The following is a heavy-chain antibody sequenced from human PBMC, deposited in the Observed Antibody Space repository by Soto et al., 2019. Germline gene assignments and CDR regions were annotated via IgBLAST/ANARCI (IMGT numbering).Heavy chain of an antibody. CDR3: ARVGGSYSADY. Sequence: QVQLVESGGGVVQPGTSLRLSCAASGFTFSSYGMYWVRQAPGKGLEWVALIWYDGSDKYYADSVKGRFTISRDNSKKALYLQRSSVSAEDTAVCYCARVGGSYSADYWGQGTLVTVSS. CDR1: GFTFSSYG. CDR2: IWYDGSDK. D-gene: IGHD1-26*01. J-gene: IGHJ4*02. V-gene: IGHV3-33*01.